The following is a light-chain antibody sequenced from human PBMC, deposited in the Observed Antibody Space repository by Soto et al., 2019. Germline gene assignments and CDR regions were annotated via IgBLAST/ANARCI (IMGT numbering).Light chain of an antibody. CDR3: QQYTGPPTT. V-gene: IGKV3-20*01. Sequence: EIVLTQSPATLSFSPGERATLSRRASQTVSSNYLAWCQQRPGQAPRLLIYGASTRAAGIPDRFSGSGSGTDFTLTITRLEPEDSAVYFCQQYTGPPTTFGQGTRLEIK. J-gene: IGKJ5*01. CDR1: QTVSSNY. CDR2: GAS.